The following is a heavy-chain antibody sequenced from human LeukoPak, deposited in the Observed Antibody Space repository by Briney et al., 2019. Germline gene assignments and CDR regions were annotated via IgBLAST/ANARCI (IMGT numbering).Heavy chain of an antibody. CDR1: GFTFSSYA. CDR2: ISGSGGST. V-gene: IGHV3-23*01. CDR3: AKGEADLGGSGRRPDY. J-gene: IGHJ4*02. D-gene: IGHD3-10*01. Sequence: GGSLRLSCAASGFTFSSYAMSWVRQAPGKGLEWVSAISGSGGSTYYADSVKGRFTISRDNSKNTLYLQMNSLRAEDTAVYYCAKGEADLGGSGRRPDYWGQGTLVTVSS.